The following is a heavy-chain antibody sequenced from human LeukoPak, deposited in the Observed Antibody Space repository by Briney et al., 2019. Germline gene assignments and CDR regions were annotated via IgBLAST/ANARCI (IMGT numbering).Heavy chain of an antibody. CDR2: INPNSGGT. Sequence: ASVKVSCKASGYTFTGYYMHWVRQAPGQGLEWMGWINPNSGGTNYAQKFQGRVTMTRDTSISTAYMELSRLRSDDTAVYYCARVSGWLQLDAFDIWGQGTMVTVSS. CDR3: ARVSGWLQLDAFDI. D-gene: IGHD5-24*01. CDR1: GYTFTGYY. J-gene: IGHJ3*02. V-gene: IGHV1-2*02.